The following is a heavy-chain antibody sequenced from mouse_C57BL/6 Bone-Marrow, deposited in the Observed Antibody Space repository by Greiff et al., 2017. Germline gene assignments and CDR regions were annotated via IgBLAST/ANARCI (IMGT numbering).Heavy chain of an antibody. Sequence: VQLQQSGPELVKPGASVKLSCKASGYTFTSYDINWVKQRPGQGLEWIGWIYPRDGSTKYNEKFKGKATLTVDTSSSTAYMELHSLTSEDSAVYFCARTPMTTVAYFDYWGQGTTLTVSS. D-gene: IGHD1-1*01. CDR3: ARTPMTTVAYFDY. J-gene: IGHJ2*01. CDR2: IYPRDGST. V-gene: IGHV1-85*01. CDR1: GYTFTSYD.